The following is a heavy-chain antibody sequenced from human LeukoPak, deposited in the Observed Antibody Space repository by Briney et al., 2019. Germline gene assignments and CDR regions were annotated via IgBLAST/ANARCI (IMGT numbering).Heavy chain of an antibody. CDR3: ARDLAWYDSSGT. J-gene: IGHJ4*02. CDR2: IKQDGSEK. V-gene: IGHV3-7*01. CDR1: GFTFSSYE. D-gene: IGHD3-22*01. Sequence: GGSLRLSCAASGFTFSSYEMNWVRQAPGKGLEWVANIKQDGSEKYYVDSVKGRFTISRDNAKNSLYLQMNSLRAEDTAVYYCARDLAWYDSSGTWGQGTLVTVSS.